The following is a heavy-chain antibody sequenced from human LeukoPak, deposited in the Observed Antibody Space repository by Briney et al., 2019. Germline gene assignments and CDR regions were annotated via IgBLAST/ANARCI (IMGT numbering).Heavy chain of an antibody. CDR3: AREMGAARPFDY. V-gene: IGHV4-31*03. CDR2: IYYSGST. CDR1: VGSISSGCYY. Sequence: SETLSLTCTVSVGSISSGCYYWSWTRQHPGKGLQWIGYIYYSGSTYYNPSLKSRVTISVDTSKNQFSLKLSSVTAADTAVYYCAREMGAARPFDYWGQGTLVTVSS. D-gene: IGHD2-15*01. J-gene: IGHJ4*02.